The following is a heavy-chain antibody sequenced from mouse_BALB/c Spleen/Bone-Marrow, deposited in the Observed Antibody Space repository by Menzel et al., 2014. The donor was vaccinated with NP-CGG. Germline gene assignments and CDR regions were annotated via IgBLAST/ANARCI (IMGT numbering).Heavy chain of an antibody. Sequence: DVKLVESGGGLVQPGGSMKLSCIASGFTFSNYWMNWVRQSPEKGLVWVAEIRLKSHNYATHYAESVKGRFTISSDDSKSSVYLQMNTLRAEDTGIYFCTTGFAYWGQGTLVTVSA. CDR3: TTGFAY. CDR2: IRLKSHNYAT. V-gene: IGHV6-6*02. CDR1: GFTFSNYW. J-gene: IGHJ3*01.